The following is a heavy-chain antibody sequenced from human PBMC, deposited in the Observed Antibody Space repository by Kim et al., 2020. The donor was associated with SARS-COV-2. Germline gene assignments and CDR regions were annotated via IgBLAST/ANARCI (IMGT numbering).Heavy chain of an antibody. Sequence: SETLSLTCTVSGGSISSSSYYWGWIRQPPGKGLEWIGSIYYSGSTYYNPSLKSRVTISVDTSKNQFSLKLSSVTAADTAVYYCARHISDLLLWFGELSGNRVDAFDIWGQGAMVTVSS. V-gene: IGHV4-39*01. D-gene: IGHD3-10*01. J-gene: IGHJ3*02. CDR1: GGSISSSSYY. CDR2: IYYSGST. CDR3: ARHISDLLLWFGELSGNRVDAFDI.